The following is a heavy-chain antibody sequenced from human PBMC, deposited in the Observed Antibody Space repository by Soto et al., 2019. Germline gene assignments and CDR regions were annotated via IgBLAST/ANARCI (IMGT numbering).Heavy chain of an antibody. V-gene: IGHV1-69*13. CDR2: IIPIFGTA. J-gene: IGHJ6*02. CDR3: ARDHRGRDGMDV. CDR1: GGTFSSYA. D-gene: IGHD3-16*02. Sequence: SVKVSCKASGGTFSSYAISWVRQAPGQGLEWMGGIIPIFGTANYAQKFQGRVTITADESTSTAYMELSSLRSEDTAVYYCARDHRGRDGMDVWGQGTTVTVSS.